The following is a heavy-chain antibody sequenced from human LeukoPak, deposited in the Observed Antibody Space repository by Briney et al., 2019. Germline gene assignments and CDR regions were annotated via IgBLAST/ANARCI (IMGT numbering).Heavy chain of an antibody. J-gene: IGHJ4*02. V-gene: IGHV4-59*01. CDR1: GGSISSYY. Sequence: PSETLSLTCTVSGGSISSYYWSRIRQPPGKGLEWIGYIYYSGSTNYNPSLKSRVTISVDTSKNQFSLKLSSVTAADTAVYYCARGGPRRDGYNFDYWGQGTLVTVSS. CDR3: ARGGPRRDGYNFDY. D-gene: IGHD5-24*01. CDR2: IYYSGST.